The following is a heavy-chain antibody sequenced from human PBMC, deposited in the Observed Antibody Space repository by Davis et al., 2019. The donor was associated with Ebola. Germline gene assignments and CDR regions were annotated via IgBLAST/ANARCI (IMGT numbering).Heavy chain of an antibody. J-gene: IGHJ4*02. CDR1: GGSISSGGYY. Sequence: PSETLSLTCTVSGGSISSGGYYWSWIRQPPGKGLEWIGEINHSGSTNYNPSLKSRVTISVDTSKNQFSLKLSSVTAADTAVYYCARSDPSSIAARRPFDYWGQGTLVTVSS. V-gene: IGHV4-39*07. CDR3: ARSDPSSIAARRPFDY. D-gene: IGHD6-6*01. CDR2: INHSGST.